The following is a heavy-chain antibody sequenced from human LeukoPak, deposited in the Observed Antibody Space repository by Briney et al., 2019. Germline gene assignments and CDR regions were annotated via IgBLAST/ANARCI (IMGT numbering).Heavy chain of an antibody. Sequence: GGSLRLSCAASGFTFSNYWMTWVRQATGKGLECVANIKQDGREKYYVDSVKGRYTISRDNAKNSLYLQMNSLRAEDTAFYYCARERCSSASCFPDSWGQGTLVTVSS. D-gene: IGHD2-2*01. V-gene: IGHV3-7*01. CDR1: GFTFSNYW. CDR3: ARERCSSASCFPDS. CDR2: IKQDGREK. J-gene: IGHJ5*01.